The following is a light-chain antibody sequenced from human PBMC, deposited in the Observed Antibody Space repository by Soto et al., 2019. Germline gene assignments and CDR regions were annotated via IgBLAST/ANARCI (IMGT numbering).Light chain of an antibody. V-gene: IGKV3-20*01. CDR1: QSVSGRY. CDR3: QQYGSSPT. Sequence: EIVLTQSPGTLSLSPGERATLSCRASQSVSGRYLSWYQQKPGQTPRLLIYDASTRATGIPDRFSGSGSGTDFTLTISRLEPEDFAVYYCQQYGSSPTFGQGTKVDIK. CDR2: DAS. J-gene: IGKJ1*01.